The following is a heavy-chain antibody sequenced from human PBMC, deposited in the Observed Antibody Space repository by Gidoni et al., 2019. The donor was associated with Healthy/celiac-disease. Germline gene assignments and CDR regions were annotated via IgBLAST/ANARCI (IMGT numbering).Heavy chain of an antibody. Sequence: QLQPQESGTGLVKPSETLSLTCTLSGGSISSSSYYWGWIRQPPGTGLEWIGRIYYSWSTYYNPSLKSRVTISVDTSKNQFSLKLSSVTAADTAVYYCARQGYCSSTSCQNWFDPWGQGTLVTVSS. CDR3: ARQGYCSSTSCQNWFDP. V-gene: IGHV4-39*01. CDR1: GGSISSSSYY. D-gene: IGHD2-2*01. J-gene: IGHJ5*02. CDR2: IYYSWST.